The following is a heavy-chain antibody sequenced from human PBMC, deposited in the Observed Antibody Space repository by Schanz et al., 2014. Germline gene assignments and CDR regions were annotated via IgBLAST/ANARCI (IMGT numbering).Heavy chain of an antibody. CDR3: ARATYYHVSGSYYGNFDS. J-gene: IGHJ4*02. D-gene: IGHD3-10*01. V-gene: IGHV3-74*01. Sequence: EGRLVESFFFFFPPLGSLRLSCAASGFTFSSYWMHWVRQAPGKGLVWVSRIQSDGSITTYADSVKGRFAISRDNAKNTLYLQMNSLGAEDTAVYYCARATYYHVSGSYYGNFDSWGQGTLVTVSS. CDR2: IQSDGSIT. CDR1: GFTFSSYW.